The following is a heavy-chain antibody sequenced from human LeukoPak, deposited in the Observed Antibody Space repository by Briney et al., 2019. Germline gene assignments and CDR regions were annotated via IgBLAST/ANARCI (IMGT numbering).Heavy chain of an antibody. CDR1: GFTFSTYG. Sequence: PGGSLRLSCAAAGFTFSTYGMTWVRQAPGKGLEWVSAIGGSGVSTYYADSVKGRFTISRDNSKNALYLQMNSLRAEDTAVYYCAREAWDSRGYPPPRSGWYFDLWGRGTLISVSS. CDR2: IGGSGVST. CDR3: AREAWDSRGYPPPRSGWYFDL. J-gene: IGHJ2*01. D-gene: IGHD3-22*01. V-gene: IGHV3-23*01.